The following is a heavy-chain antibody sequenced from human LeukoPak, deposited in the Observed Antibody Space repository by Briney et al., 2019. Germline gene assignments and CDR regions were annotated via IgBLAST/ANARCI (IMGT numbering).Heavy chain of an antibody. V-gene: IGHV3-23*01. CDR2: IRGSGTGT. D-gene: IGHD1-26*01. CDR3: ARPHEEQVDAFDI. Sequence: GGSLRLSCAASGFTFGSYAMTWVRQAPGKGLEWVSAIRGSGTGTNYGDSVKGRFTISRHNSKNTLYLQMNSLRAEDTAVYYCARPHEEQVDAFDIWGQGTMVTVSS. CDR1: GFTFGSYA. J-gene: IGHJ3*02.